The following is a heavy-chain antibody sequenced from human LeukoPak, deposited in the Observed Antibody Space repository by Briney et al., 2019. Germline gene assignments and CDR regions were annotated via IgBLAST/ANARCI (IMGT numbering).Heavy chain of an antibody. J-gene: IGHJ4*02. CDR3: ARVDDHDILTGYYN. CDR2: INHSGST. D-gene: IGHD3-9*01. V-gene: IGHV4-34*01. CDR1: GGSFSGYY. Sequence: SETLSLTCAVYGGSFSGYYWSWIRQPPGKGLEWIGEINHSGSTNYNPSLKSRVTISVDTSKNQFSLKLSSVTAADTAVYYCARVDDHDILTGYYNWGQGTLVTVSS.